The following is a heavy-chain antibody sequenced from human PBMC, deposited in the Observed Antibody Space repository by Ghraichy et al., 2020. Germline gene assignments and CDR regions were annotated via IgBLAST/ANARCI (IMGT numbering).Heavy chain of an antibody. V-gene: IGHV3-23*01. CDR1: GFTFSSYA. J-gene: IGHJ6*02. Sequence: GGSLRLSCAASGFTFSSYAMSWVRQAPGKGLEWVSAISGSGGSTYYADSVKGRFTISRDNSKNTLYLQMNSLRAEDTAVYYCAKDRWDSGWQRGNYYYGMDVWGQGTTVTVSS. CDR2: ISGSGGST. D-gene: IGHD6-19*01. CDR3: AKDRWDSGWQRGNYYYGMDV.